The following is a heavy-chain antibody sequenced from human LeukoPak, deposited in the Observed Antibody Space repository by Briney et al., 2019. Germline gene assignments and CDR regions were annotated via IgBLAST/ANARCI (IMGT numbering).Heavy chain of an antibody. V-gene: IGHV3-21*01. CDR1: GFTFDDYG. J-gene: IGHJ4*02. CDR2: ISSSSSYI. D-gene: IGHD6-13*01. Sequence: GGSLRLSCAASGFTFDDYGMSWVRQAPGKGLEWVSSISSSSSYIYYADSVKGRFTISRDNAKNSLYLQMNSLRAEDTAVYYCASPFLYSSSRDYWGQGTLVTVSS. CDR3: ASPFLYSSSRDY.